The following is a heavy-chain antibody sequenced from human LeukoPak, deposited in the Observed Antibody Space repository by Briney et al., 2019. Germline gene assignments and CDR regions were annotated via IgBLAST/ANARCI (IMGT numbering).Heavy chain of an antibody. CDR2: VNPDNGGT. Sequence: ASVKVSCRASGYTFTDYYIHWVRQAPGQGLEWMGWVNPDNGGTNYAQKFQGRVTMTRDTSIRTVYMDLSRLRSDDTAVFYCTREARVGNWFDPWGQGTQVTVSS. J-gene: IGHJ5*02. D-gene: IGHD2-2*01. V-gene: IGHV1-2*02. CDR1: GYTFTDYY. CDR3: TREARVGNWFDP.